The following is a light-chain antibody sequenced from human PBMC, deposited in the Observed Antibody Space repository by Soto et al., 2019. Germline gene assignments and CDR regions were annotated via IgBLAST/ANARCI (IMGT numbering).Light chain of an antibody. CDR2: KIS. V-gene: IGKV2-24*01. CDR3: IQATQFPYT. CDR1: QSFVHSDGNTY. Sequence: DIVMTQTPLSSPVTLGQPASISCRSSQSFVHSDGNTYLTWLQQRPGQPPRVLIYKISNRFSGVPDRFSGSGAGTDFTLKISRVEAEDVGVYYCIQATQFPYTFGQGTKLEIK. J-gene: IGKJ2*01.